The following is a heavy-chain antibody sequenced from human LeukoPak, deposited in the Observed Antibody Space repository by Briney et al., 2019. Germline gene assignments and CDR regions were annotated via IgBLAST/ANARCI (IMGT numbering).Heavy chain of an antibody. CDR1: GGSISSSSYY. V-gene: IGHV4-39*07. J-gene: IGHJ4*02. CDR2: IYYSGST. D-gene: IGHD2-2*01. CDR3: ARYGDPAAMGWVFDY. Sequence: SETLSLTCTVSGGSISSSSYYWGWIRQPPGKGLEWIGSIYYSGSTYYNPSLKSRVTISVDTSKNQFSLKLSSVTAADTAVYYCARYGDPAAMGWVFDYWGQGTLVTVSS.